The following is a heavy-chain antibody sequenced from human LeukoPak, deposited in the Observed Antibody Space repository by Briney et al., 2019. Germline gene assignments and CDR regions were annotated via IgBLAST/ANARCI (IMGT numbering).Heavy chain of an antibody. CDR1: GGSITTSGHY. CDR2: IDYRERT. Sequence: SQTLSLTCTVSGGSITTSGHYWGWIRQPPGKGLEWIGSIDYRERTTYNPSLKSRVTISADTSRNQFSLKLSSVTATDTAVYYCANYVSGTMRDYWGQGTLVTVS. J-gene: IGHJ4*02. V-gene: IGHV4-39*01. D-gene: IGHD3-16*01. CDR3: ANYVSGTMRDY.